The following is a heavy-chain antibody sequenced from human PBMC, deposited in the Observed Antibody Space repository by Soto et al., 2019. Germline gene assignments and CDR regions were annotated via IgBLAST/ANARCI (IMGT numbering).Heavy chain of an antibody. Sequence: PGESLKLSCKGSGYSFTSYWIGWVRQMPGKGLEWMGIIYPVDSDTRYSPSFQGQVTISADKSISTAYLQWSSLKASDTAMYYCARHLAYCSGGSCQPTDRYYYYYYGMDVWGQGTTVTVSS. V-gene: IGHV5-51*01. CDR3: ARHLAYCSGGSCQPTDRYYYYYYGMDV. CDR1: GYSFTSYW. D-gene: IGHD2-15*01. J-gene: IGHJ6*02. CDR2: IYPVDSDT.